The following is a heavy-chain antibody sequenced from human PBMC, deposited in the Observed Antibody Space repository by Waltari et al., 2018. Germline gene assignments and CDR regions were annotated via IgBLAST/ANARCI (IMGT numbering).Heavy chain of an antibody. CDR1: GFTFSSYA. D-gene: IGHD4-17*01. CDR3: ARDTNDYGGTSDI. Sequence: EVQLLESGGGLVQPGGSLRLSCAASGFTFSSYAMSWVRQAPGKGLEWVSAISGSGGSTYSADSVKGRFTISRDNSKNTLYLQMNSLTSEDTAVYYCARDTNDYGGTSDIWGQGTLVTVSA. CDR2: ISGSGGST. V-gene: IGHV3-23*01. J-gene: IGHJ3*02.